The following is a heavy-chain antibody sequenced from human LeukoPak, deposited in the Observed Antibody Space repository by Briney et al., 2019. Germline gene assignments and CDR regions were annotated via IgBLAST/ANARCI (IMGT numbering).Heavy chain of an antibody. J-gene: IGHJ6*03. CDR2: INPNSGGT. D-gene: IGHD1-1*01. Sequence: ASVKVSCKASGYTFTGYYMHWVRQAPGQGLEWMGWINPNSGGTNYAQKSQGRVTMTRDTSISTAYMELSRLRSDDTAVYYCASPSNWSGYYYYYYMDVWGKGTTVTVSS. CDR3: ASPSNWSGYYYYYYMDV. CDR1: GYTFTGYY. V-gene: IGHV1-2*02.